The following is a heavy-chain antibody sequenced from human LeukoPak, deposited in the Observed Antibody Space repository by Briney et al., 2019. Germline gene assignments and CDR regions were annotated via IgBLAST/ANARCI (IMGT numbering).Heavy chain of an antibody. V-gene: IGHV3-21*01. CDR1: GFTLSSYS. J-gene: IGHJ6*02. Sequence: GGSLRLSCAASGFTLSSYSMTWVRQAPGKGLEWVSSIGSGSSYIYYADALKGRFTISRDNAKNSLYLQMNSLRADDTAVYCCARISSNGRHYFYYPMDVWGQGTTVTVSS. CDR2: IGSGSSYI. D-gene: IGHD6-19*01. CDR3: ARISSNGRHYFYYPMDV.